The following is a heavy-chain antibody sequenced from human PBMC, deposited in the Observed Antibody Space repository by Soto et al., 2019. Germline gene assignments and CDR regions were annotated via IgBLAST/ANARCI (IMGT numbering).Heavy chain of an antibody. CDR3: ASGYCSSTSCSAWGNWFDP. CDR2: IYYSGST. D-gene: IGHD2-2*01. J-gene: IGHJ5*02. CDR1: GGSISSGGYY. V-gene: IGHV4-31*03. Sequence: SETLSLTCTVSGGSISSGGYYWSWIRQHPGKGLEWIGYIYYSGSTYYNPSLKSRVTISVDTSKNQFSLKLSSVTAADTAVYYCASGYCSSTSCSAWGNWFDPWGQGTLVTVSS.